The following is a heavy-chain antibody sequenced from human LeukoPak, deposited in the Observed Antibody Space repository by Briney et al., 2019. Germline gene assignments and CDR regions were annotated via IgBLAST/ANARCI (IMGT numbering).Heavy chain of an antibody. CDR3: ARVGCSSTNCYSHMDV. D-gene: IGHD2-2*01. Sequence: MSSETLSLTCTVAGGSINSYYGSWIRQPPGKGLEWSGFIDYSGTTNYNPSLKSRCTISLDTSKNHFSLKLSAVTAADTAMYSSARVGCSSTNCYSHMDVWGKGPTVTISS. V-gene: IGHV4-59*12. J-gene: IGHJ6*03. CDR2: IDYSGTT. CDR1: GGSINSYY.